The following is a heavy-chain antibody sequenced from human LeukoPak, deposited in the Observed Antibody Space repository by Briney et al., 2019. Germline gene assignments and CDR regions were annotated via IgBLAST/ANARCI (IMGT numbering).Heavy chain of an antibody. V-gene: IGHV3-48*03. D-gene: IGHD3-10*01. CDR2: ISSSGSTI. CDR3: AKDISYYGSGSYSPMDV. J-gene: IGHJ6*03. Sequence: GGSLRLSCAASGFTFSSYEMNWVRQAPGKGLEWVSYISSSGSTIYYADSVKGRFTISRDNAKNSLYLQMNSLRAEDTAVYYCAKDISYYGSGSYSPMDVWGKGTTVTISS. CDR1: GFTFSSYE.